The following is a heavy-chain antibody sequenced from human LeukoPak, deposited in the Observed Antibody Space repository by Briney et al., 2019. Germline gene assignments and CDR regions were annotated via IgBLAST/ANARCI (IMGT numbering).Heavy chain of an antibody. V-gene: IGHV3-33*08. D-gene: IGHD2-2*01. CDR3: ARDLVPASTLALEI. CDR2: IWNDGSYR. J-gene: IGHJ3*02. Sequence: GGSLRLSCAASGFTFDDYAMHWVRQAPGKGLEWVAVIWNDGSYRHYAESVKGRFTISRDNSKSTLYLQMNGLRVEDTAVYYCARDLVPASTLALEIWDQGTLVTVSS. CDR1: GFTFDDYA.